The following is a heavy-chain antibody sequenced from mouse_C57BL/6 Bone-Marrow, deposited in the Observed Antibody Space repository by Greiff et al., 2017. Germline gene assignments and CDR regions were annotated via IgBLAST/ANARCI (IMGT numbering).Heavy chain of an antibody. V-gene: IGHV5-4*01. CDR1: GFTFSSYA. CDR2: ISDGGSYT. J-gene: IGHJ4*01. Sequence: DVKLVESGGGLVKPGGSLKLSCAASGFTFSSYAMSWVRQTPEKRLEWVATISDGGSYTYYPDNVKGRFTISRDNAKNNLYLQMSHLKSEDTAMYYCARDNYYSQEDYYAMDYGGQGTSVTVSS. CDR3: ARDNYYSQEDYYAMDY. D-gene: IGHD2-12*01.